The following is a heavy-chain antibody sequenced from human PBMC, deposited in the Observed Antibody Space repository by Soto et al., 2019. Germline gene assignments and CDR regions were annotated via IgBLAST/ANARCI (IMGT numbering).Heavy chain of an antibody. Sequence: SETLSLTCAVYGGSFSGYYWSWIRQPPGKGLEWIGEINHSGSTNYNPSLKSRVTISVDTSKNQFSLKLSSVTAADTAVYYCARGGVRDSYVPGYYYYYGMDVWGQGTTVTVSS. CDR2: INHSGST. CDR1: GGSFSGYY. V-gene: IGHV4-34*01. J-gene: IGHJ6*02. D-gene: IGHD5-18*01. CDR3: ARGGVRDSYVPGYYYYYGMDV.